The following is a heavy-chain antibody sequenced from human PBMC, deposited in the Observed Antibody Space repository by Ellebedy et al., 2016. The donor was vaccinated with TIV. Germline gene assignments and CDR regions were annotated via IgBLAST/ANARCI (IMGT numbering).Heavy chain of an antibody. CDR1: GFSLSGYW. D-gene: IGHD2-8*01. CDR2: INGDGRAI. V-gene: IGHV3-7*01. CDR3: SRNLGHYMLSD. Sequence: GGSLRLXXAASGFSLSGYWMSWVRQAPGKGLEWVANINGDGRAIQYADSVEGRFTISRDNAKKSLFLQMNSLRVEDTAMYYCSRNLGHYMLSDWGQGSLVTVSS. J-gene: IGHJ4*02.